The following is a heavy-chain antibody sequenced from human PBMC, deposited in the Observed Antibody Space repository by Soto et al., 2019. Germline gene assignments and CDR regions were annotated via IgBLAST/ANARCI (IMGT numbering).Heavy chain of an antibody. CDR1: GFTFSNHA. CDR3: AKGSGNIRPYGMDV. V-gene: IGHV3-23*01. Sequence: XGSLRLSCSASGFTFSNHAMSWVRQAPGKGLDWVSTIIGSGGTIYYADSVKGRFTISRDNSKNALWLQMNSLRAEDTALYYCAKGSGNIRPYGMDVWGQGTTVTVSS. CDR2: IIGSGGTI. J-gene: IGHJ6*02.